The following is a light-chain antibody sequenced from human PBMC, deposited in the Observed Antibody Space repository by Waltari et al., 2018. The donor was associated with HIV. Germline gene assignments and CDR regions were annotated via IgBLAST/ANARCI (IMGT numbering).Light chain of an antibody. Sequence: QSVLPQPPSVSGAPGQSVTISSSGSSSHIGAGSDVPWYRQLPGTAPKLLIYGNSKRPLGVPDRFSGSRSGTSASLAIAGLQAEDEADYYCQSYDSTLSGVFGTGTKVTVL. V-gene: IGLV1-40*01. CDR2: GNS. CDR3: QSYDSTLSGV. CDR1: SSHIGAGSD. J-gene: IGLJ1*01.